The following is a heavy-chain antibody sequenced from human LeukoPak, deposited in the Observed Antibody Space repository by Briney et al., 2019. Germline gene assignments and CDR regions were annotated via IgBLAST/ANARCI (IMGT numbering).Heavy chain of an antibody. CDR3: ARVEEVAFGI. Sequence: SETLSLTCTVSGGSISSYYWSWIRQPPGKGLEWIGYIYYSGSTNYNPSLKSRVTISVDTSKNQFSLKLSSVTAADTAVYYCARVEEVAFGIWGQGTMVTVSS. J-gene: IGHJ3*02. CDR1: GGSISSYY. D-gene: IGHD3-3*01. V-gene: IGHV4-59*01. CDR2: IYYSGST.